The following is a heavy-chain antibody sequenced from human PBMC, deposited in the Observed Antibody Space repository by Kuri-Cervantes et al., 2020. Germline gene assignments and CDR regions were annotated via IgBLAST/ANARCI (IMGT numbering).Heavy chain of an antibody. CDR1: GYTFTGYY. Sequence: ASVKVSCKASGYTFTGYYMHWVRQAPGQGLEWMGWINPNSGGTNYAQKFQGRVTMTRDTSTSTAYMELRSLRSDDTAVYYCARARGYDFWSGYYMGAEDGMDVWGQGTTVTGSS. CDR2: INPNSGGT. V-gene: IGHV1-2*02. CDR3: ARARGYDFWSGYYMGAEDGMDV. J-gene: IGHJ6*02. D-gene: IGHD3-3*01.